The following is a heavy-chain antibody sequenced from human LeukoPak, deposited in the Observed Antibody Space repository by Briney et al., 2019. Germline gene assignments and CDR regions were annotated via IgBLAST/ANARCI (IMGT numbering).Heavy chain of an antibody. CDR2: IIPIFGTA. V-gene: IGHV1-69*06. CDR1: GGTFSSYA. J-gene: IGHJ4*02. Sequence: SVKVSCKASGGTFSSYAISWVRQAPGQGLEWMGGIIPIFGTANYAQKFQGRVTITADKSTSTAYMELSSLRSEDTAVYYCARDQDYGDGYNPPTSFDYWGQGTLVTVSS. CDR3: ARDQDYGDGYNPPTSFDY. D-gene: IGHD5-24*01.